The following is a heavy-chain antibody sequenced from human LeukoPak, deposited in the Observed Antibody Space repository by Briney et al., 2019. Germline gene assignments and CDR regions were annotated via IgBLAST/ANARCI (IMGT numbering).Heavy chain of an antibody. J-gene: IGHJ4*02. CDR1: GYSFTSYW. CDR2: IYPGDSDT. V-gene: IGHV5-51*01. D-gene: IGHD3-9*01. Sequence: GESLKISCKGSGYSFTSYWIGWVRQMPGKGLEWMGIIYPGDSDTRYSPSFQGQVTISADKSISTAYLQWSSLKASDTAMYCCARTADYDILTGLGGYYFDYWGQGTLVTVSS. CDR3: ARTADYDILTGLGGYYFDY.